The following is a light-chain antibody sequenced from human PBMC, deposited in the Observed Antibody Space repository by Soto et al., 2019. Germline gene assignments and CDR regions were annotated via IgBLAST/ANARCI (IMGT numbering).Light chain of an antibody. J-gene: IGKJ4*01. CDR2: WAS. Sequence: DIVMTQSPDSLAGSLGERATINCKSSQSVLHSSNNKNFLAWYQQKTGQPPTLLIYWASTRESGVPDRFSGSGSRTEFTPTISSLQAADVAVYYCQQYYSTPLPFGGGTKVDIK. CDR3: QQYYSTPLP. CDR1: QSVLHSSNNKNF. V-gene: IGKV4-1*01.